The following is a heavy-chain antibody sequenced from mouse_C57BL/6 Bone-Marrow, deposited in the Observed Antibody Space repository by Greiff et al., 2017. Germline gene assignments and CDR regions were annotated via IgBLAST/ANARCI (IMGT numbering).Heavy chain of an antibody. V-gene: IGHV1-82*01. D-gene: IGHD1-1*01. J-gene: IGHJ2*01. CDR2: IYPGDGDT. CDR1: GYAFSSSW. CDR3: ARSPITTVVDYFDY. Sequence: QVQLQQPGPELVKPGASVKISCKASGYAFSSSWMNWVKQRPGKGLEWIGRIYPGDGDTNYNGKFKGKATLTADKSSSTAYMQLSSLTSEDSAVYFCARSPITTVVDYFDYWGQGTTLTVSS.